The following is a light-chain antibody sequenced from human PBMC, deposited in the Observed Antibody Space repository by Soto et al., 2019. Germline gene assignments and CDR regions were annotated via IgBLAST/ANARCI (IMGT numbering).Light chain of an antibody. J-gene: IGKJ1*01. CDR2: GAS. CDR3: QQYGRSSWT. CDR1: QSVSSN. Sequence: EVVLTQSPGTLSLSPGDRASLSCRASQSVSSNLAWYQQKPGQAPRLLIYGASSRATGIPDRFSGSGSGTDFTLTISGLEPEDFAVYYCQQYGRSSWTFGQGTKADVK. V-gene: IGKV3-20*01.